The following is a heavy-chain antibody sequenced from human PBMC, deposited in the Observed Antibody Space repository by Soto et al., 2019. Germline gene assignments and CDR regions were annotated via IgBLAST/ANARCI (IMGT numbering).Heavy chain of an antibody. CDR2: INAGNGNT. D-gene: IGHD6-13*01. CDR3: ARAPSWYNFDY. Sequence: ASVKVSCKASGYTFTSYAMHWVRQAPGQRLEWMGWINAGNGNTKYSQKLQGRVTITRDTSASTAYMELSSMRSEDTAVYYCARAPSWYNFDYWGQGTLVTVSS. V-gene: IGHV1-3*01. J-gene: IGHJ4*02. CDR1: GYTFTSYA.